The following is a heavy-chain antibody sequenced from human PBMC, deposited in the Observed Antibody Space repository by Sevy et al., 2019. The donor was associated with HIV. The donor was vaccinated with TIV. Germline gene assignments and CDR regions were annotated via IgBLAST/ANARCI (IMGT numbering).Heavy chain of an antibody. CDR3: SRDAGYSVGRCPSDY. CDR2: ISYDGSSK. V-gene: IGHV3-30-3*01. CDR1: GFSVSSHA. Sequence: GGSRRLSCAASGFSVSSHAMHWVRQAPGKGLEWVALISYDGSSKYYSDSVKGRLTISRDNSKNTLYLQMNSLRPEDTALYYCSRDAGYSVGRCPSDYWGQGTLVTVSS. D-gene: IGHD2-15*01. J-gene: IGHJ4*02.